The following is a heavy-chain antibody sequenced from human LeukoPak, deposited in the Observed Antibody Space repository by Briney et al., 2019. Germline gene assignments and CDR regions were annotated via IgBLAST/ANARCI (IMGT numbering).Heavy chain of an antibody. J-gene: IGHJ4*02. CDR3: ARHGNYYGSGSYY. CDR1: GGSFSGYY. CDR2: INYSGST. Sequence: NASQTLSLTCAVYGGSFSGYYWSWIRQPPGKGLEWIGEINYSGSTNYNPSLKSRVTISVDTSKNQFSLKLSSVTAADTAVYYCARHGNYYGSGSYYWGQGTLVTVSS. V-gene: IGHV4-34*01. D-gene: IGHD3-10*01.